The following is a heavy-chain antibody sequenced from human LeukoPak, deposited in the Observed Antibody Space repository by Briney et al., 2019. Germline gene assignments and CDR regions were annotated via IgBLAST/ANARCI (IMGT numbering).Heavy chain of an antibody. CDR3: ARGRGSFDP. CDR2: IYYSGST. Sequence: PSETLSLTCTVSGGSISSSSYYWGWIRQPPGKGLEWIGSIYYSGSTNYNPSLKSRVTISVDTSKNQFSLKLSSVTAADTAVYYCARGRGSFDPWGQGTLVTVSS. J-gene: IGHJ5*02. D-gene: IGHD1-26*01. CDR1: GGSISSSSYY. V-gene: IGHV4-39*07.